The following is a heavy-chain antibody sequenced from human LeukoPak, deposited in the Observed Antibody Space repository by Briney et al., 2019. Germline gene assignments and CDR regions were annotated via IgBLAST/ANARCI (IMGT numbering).Heavy chain of an antibody. CDR3: ARGPYSSSWDSPLDY. Sequence: PSESVSLTCVVSGGSISSDSHYWSWIRQPPGKGLEWIGCLYYNGNTNYNRSLKRRVPIPVDTSENQFSLKLTSVTAADTAVYYCARGPYSSSWDSPLDYWGQGALDRVSS. D-gene: IGHD6-13*01. CDR1: GGSISSDSHY. J-gene: IGHJ4*02. V-gene: IGHV4-61*01. CDR2: LYYNGNT.